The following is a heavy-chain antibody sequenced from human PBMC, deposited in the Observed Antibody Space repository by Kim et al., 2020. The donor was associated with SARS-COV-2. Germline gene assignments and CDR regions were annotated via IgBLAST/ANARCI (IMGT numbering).Heavy chain of an antibody. Sequence: GGSLILSCAVSGFTFSNYAMSWVRQAPGKGLEWVSAISGSGSGTYYAASVKGRFTISRDNSKNTLYLQMNSLRAEDTAVYYCEGSRYFDWLFDYWGQGILVTVSS. CDR3: EGSRYFDWLFDY. D-gene: IGHD3-9*01. J-gene: IGHJ4*02. V-gene: IGHV3-23*01. CDR2: ISGSGSGT. CDR1: GFTFSNYA.